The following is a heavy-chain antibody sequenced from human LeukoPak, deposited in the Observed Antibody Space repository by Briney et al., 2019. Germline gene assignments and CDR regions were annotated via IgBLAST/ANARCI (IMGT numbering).Heavy chain of an antibody. CDR1: GYTFTSYY. D-gene: IGHD3-10*01. CDR2: INPSGGST. V-gene: IGHV1-46*01. J-gene: IGHJ4*02. Sequence: ASVKVSCKASGYTFTSYYMHWVRQAPGQGLEWLGIINPSGGSTSYAQKFQGRVTMTEDTSTDTAYMELSSLRSEDTAVYYCATRIWFGELLLGPPEYWGQGTLVTVSS. CDR3: ATRIWFGELLLGPPEY.